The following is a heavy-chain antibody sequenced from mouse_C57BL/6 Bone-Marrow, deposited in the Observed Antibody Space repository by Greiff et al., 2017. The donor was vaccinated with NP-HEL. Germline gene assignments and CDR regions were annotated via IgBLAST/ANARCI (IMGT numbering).Heavy chain of an antibody. J-gene: IGHJ2*01. V-gene: IGHV1-50*01. CDR1: GYTFTSYW. CDR3: AREGAYYDDRGY. D-gene: IGHD2-13*01. Sequence: QVQLQQPGAELVKPGASVKLSCKASGYTFTSYWMQWVKQRPGQGLEWIGEIDPSDSYTNYNQKFKGKATLTVDTSSSTAYMQLSSLTSEDSAVYYCAREGAYYDDRGYWGQGTTLTVSS. CDR2: IDPSDSYT.